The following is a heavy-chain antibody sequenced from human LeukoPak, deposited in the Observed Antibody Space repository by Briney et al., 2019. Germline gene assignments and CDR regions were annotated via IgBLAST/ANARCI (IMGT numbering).Heavy chain of an antibody. D-gene: IGHD3-22*01. CDR1: GGSISSGDYS. V-gene: IGHV4-30-4*01. CDR3: ASSKGSGYYYYFDY. J-gene: IGHJ4*02. Sequence: SETLSLTCTVSGGSISSGDYSWSWIRQPPGKGLEWIGYIYYSGSAYYNPSLKSRVTISVDTSKNQFSLKLSSVTAADTAVYYCASSKGSGYYYYFDYWGQGTLVTVSS. CDR2: IYYSGSA.